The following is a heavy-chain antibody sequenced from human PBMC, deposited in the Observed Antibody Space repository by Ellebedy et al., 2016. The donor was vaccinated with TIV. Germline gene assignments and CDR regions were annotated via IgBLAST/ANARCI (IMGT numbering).Heavy chain of an antibody. CDR2: IDPSDSYV. V-gene: IGHV5-10-1*01. Sequence: GESLKISCKGSGYSFSSYWISWVRQRPGKGLEWMGRIDPSDSYVNDSPSFHGHVSISAAKSITTAYLQWNSLKASDTAIYYCARHTVTGSYGLDVWGQGTTVTVSS. D-gene: IGHD3-10*01. J-gene: IGHJ6*02. CDR1: GYSFSSYW. CDR3: ARHTVTGSYGLDV.